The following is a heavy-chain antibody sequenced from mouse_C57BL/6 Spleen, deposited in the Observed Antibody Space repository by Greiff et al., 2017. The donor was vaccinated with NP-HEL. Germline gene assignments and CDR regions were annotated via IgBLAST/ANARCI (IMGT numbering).Heavy chain of an antibody. J-gene: IGHJ3*01. D-gene: IGHD1-1*01. CDR3: AHYYGSSPFAY. CDR1: GYTFTDYY. Sequence: EVQLQQSGPVLVKPGASVKMSCKASGYTFTDYYMNWVKQSHGKSLEWIGVINPYNGGTSYNQKFKGKATLTVDKSSSTAYMELNSLTSEDSAVYYCAHYYGSSPFAYWGQGTLVTVSA. V-gene: IGHV1-19*01. CDR2: INPYNGGT.